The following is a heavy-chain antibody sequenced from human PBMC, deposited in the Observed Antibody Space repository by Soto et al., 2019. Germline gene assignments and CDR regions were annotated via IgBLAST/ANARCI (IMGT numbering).Heavy chain of an antibody. D-gene: IGHD2-15*01. CDR1: GFTFSGYA. CDR3: AKGLFVCVAAIVPGNWFDP. Sequence: PGGSLRLSCAASGFTFSGYAMSWVRQAPGKGLEWVSAISGSGGSTYYADSVKGRFTISRDNSKNTLYLQMNSLRAEDTAVYYCAKGLFVCVAAIVPGNWFDPRGQRTPVTVPS. V-gene: IGHV3-23*01. J-gene: IGHJ5*02. CDR2: ISGSGGST.